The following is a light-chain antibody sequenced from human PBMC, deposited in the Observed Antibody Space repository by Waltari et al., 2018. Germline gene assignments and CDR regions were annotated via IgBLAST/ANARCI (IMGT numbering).Light chain of an antibody. CDR3: QQYNSYSA. CDR2: DAS. J-gene: IGKJ1*01. Sequence: DIQMTQSPSTLSASVGDRVPITSRASQSISSWLAWYQQKPGKAPKLLIYDASSLESGVPSRFSGSGSGTEFTLTISSLQPDDFATYYCQQYNSYSAFGQGTKVEIK. CDR1: QSISSW. V-gene: IGKV1-5*01.